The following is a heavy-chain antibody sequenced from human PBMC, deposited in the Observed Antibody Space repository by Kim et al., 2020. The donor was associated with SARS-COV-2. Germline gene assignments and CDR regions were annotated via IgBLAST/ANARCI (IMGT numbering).Heavy chain of an antibody. Sequence: SETLSLTCAVYGGSFSGYYWSWIRKPPGKGLEWIGEINHSGSTNYNPSLKSRVTISVDTSKNQFSLKLSSVTAADTAVYYCATTRRGGYYYYGMDVWGQGTTVTVSS. V-gene: IGHV4-34*01. CDR2: INHSGST. J-gene: IGHJ6*02. D-gene: IGHD3-16*01. CDR1: GGSFSGYY. CDR3: ATTRRGGYYYYGMDV.